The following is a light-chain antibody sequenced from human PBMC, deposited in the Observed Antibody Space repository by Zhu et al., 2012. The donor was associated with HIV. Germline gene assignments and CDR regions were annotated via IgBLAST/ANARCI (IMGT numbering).Light chain of an antibody. CDR1: QGVSSN. Sequence: EIVLTQSPATLSVSPGERATLSCRASQGVSSNLAWYQQKPGQAPRLLISAASTRATGIPARFSGSGSGTEFTLTISNMQSEDFAVYYCQHYYNWLFTFGQGTKVEIK. V-gene: IGKV3-15*01. CDR2: AAS. CDR3: QHYYNWLFT. J-gene: IGKJ2*01.